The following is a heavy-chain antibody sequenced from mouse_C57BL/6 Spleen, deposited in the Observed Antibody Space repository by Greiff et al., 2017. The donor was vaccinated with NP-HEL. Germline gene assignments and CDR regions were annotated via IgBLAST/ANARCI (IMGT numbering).Heavy chain of an antibody. Sequence: EVQLQQSGAELVRPGASVKLSCTASGFNIIDDYMHWVKQRPEQGLEWIGWIDPENGDTEYASKFQGKATITADTSSNTAYLQLSSLTSEDTAVYYCTIYYYGSSYYFDYWGQGTTLTVSS. CDR1: GFNIIDDY. J-gene: IGHJ2*01. CDR2: IDPENGDT. D-gene: IGHD1-1*01. CDR3: TIYYYGSSYYFDY. V-gene: IGHV14-4*01.